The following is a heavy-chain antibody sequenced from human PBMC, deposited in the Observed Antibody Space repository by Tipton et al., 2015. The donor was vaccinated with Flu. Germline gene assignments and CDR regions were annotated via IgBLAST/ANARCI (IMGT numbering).Heavy chain of an antibody. D-gene: IGHD3-10*01. CDR3: AREWGSYYGSGSYFDY. V-gene: IGHV3-21*01. Sequence: SLRLSCAAPVFTFSSYSMNWVRQAPGKGLEWVSSISSSSSYIYYADSVKGRFTISRDNAKNSLYLQMNSLRAEDTAVYYCAREWGSYYGSGSYFDYWGQGTLVTVSS. CDR1: VFTFSSYS. J-gene: IGHJ4*02. CDR2: ISSSSSYI.